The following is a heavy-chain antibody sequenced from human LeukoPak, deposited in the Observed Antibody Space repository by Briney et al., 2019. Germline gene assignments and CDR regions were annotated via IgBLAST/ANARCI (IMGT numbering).Heavy chain of an antibody. CDR1: GYTFTSYG. J-gene: IGHJ6*02. V-gene: IGHV1-18*01. CDR3: ARGTGLGTGYYYYGMDV. CDR2: ISAYNGNT. Sequence: ASVKVSCKASGYTFTSYGISWVRQAPGQGLEWMGWISAYNGNTNYAQKLQGRVTMTTDTSTSTAYMELRSLRSDDTAVYYCARGTGLGTGYYYYGMDVWGQGTTVTVSS. D-gene: IGHD1-1*01.